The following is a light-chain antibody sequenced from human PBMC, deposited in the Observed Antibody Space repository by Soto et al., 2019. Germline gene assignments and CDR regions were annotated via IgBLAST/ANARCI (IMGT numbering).Light chain of an antibody. CDR2: GAS. J-gene: IGKJ2*01. CDR1: QSVSNSY. V-gene: IGKV3-20*01. Sequence: EIVLTQSPGTLSLSPGERATLSCRASQSVSNSYLAWYQQKPGQAPRLLIYGASSRATGIPDRFSGSGSGTEFTLTISRLEPEDFAVYYCQQYGNSPHTFGQGPKLEIK. CDR3: QQYGNSPHT.